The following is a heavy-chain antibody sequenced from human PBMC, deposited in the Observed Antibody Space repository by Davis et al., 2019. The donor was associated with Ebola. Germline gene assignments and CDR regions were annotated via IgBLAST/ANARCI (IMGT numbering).Heavy chain of an antibody. Sequence: GESLKISCAASGFTFSSYEMNWVRQAPGKGLECVSLISGDGGRTYYADSVKGRFTISRDNSKNSLYLQMNSLRTEDTALYYCGKADCGGDCRVVDYWGQGTLVTVSS. V-gene: IGHV3-43*02. CDR1: GFTFSSYE. CDR2: ISGDGGRT. J-gene: IGHJ4*02. D-gene: IGHD2-21*02. CDR3: GKADCGGDCRVVDY.